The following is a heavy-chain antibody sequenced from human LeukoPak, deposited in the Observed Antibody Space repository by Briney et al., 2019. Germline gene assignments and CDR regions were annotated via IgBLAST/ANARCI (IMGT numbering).Heavy chain of an antibody. CDR3: ARDRLHYGEYEKTFDY. V-gene: IGHV3-30*03. J-gene: IGHJ4*02. CDR1: GFIFSSHD. CDR2: ISYDGSNK. D-gene: IGHD4-17*01. Sequence: GGSLRLSCAASGFIFSSHDMYWVRQAPGKGLEWVALISYDGSNKNYAASVKGRFTVSRDKYKKTLFLQMNSLRVEDTAVYYCARDRLHYGEYEKTFDYWGQGTLVTVSS.